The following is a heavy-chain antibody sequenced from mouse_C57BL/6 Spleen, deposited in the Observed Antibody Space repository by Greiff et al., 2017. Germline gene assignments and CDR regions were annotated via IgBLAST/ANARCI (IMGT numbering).Heavy chain of an antibody. CDR1: GFTFSDFY. CDR3: ARGYDYDGGYFDV. D-gene: IGHD2-4*01. CDR2: SRNKANDYTT. V-gene: IGHV7-1*01. J-gene: IGHJ1*03. Sequence: EVMLVESGGGLVQSGRSLRLSCATSGFTFSDFYMEWVRQAPGKGLEWIAASRNKANDYTTEYSASVKGRFIVSRDTSQSILYLQMNALRAEDTAIYYCARGYDYDGGYFDVWGTGTTVTVSS.